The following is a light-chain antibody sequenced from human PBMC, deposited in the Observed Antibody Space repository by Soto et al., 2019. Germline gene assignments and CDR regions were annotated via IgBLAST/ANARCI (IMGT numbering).Light chain of an antibody. J-gene: IGKJ1*01. V-gene: IGKV1-39*01. CDR3: QQSYSTPPWT. CDR2: AAS. CDR1: QSIRSY. Sequence: DIQMTQSPSSLSASVGDRVTITCRASQSIRSYLNWYQQKPGKAPKLLIYAASSLQSGVPSRFSGSGSGTDFTLTISSLQPEDFATYYCQQSYSTPPWTFGQGNKVEIK.